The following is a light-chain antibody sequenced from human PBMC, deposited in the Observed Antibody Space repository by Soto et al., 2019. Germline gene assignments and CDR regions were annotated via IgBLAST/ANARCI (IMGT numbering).Light chain of an antibody. CDR3: QQYNYWPGT. CDR1: QSVSSN. J-gene: IGKJ1*01. V-gene: IGKV3-15*01. Sequence: VAMPQSPATLSVSPGERATLSCRASQSVSSNLAWYQQKPGQAPRLLISGASTRATGITDRFSGSGSGTEFTLTINSLQSEDFAVYYCQQYNYWPGTFGQGTKVDI. CDR2: GAS.